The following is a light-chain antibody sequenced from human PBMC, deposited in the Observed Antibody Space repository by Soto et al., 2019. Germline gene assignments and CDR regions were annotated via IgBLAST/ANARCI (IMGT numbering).Light chain of an antibody. V-gene: IGLV1-47*01. CDR2: RND. CDR3: AAWDDSLSGVV. CDR1: SSNLGSNY. J-gene: IGLJ2*01. Sequence: QSVLTRPPSASGTPGQRVTISCSGSSSNLGSNYVYWYQQLPGTAPKLLIYRNDQRPSGVPDRFSGSKSGTSASLAISGLRSEDEADYYCAAWDDSLSGVVFGAGTQLTVL.